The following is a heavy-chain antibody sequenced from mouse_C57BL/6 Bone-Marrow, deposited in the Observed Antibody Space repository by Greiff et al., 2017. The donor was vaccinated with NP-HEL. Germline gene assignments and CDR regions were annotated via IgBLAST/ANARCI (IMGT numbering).Heavy chain of an antibody. CDR3: ARITTVVAPYYFDY. CDR1: GYTFTDYY. CDR2: INPNNGGT. D-gene: IGHD1-1*01. Sequence: EVQLRQSGPELVKPGASVKISCKASGYTFTDYYMNWVKQSHGKSLEWIGDINPNNGGTSYNQKFKGKATLTVDKSSSTAYMELRSLTSEDSAVYYCARITTVVAPYYFDYWGQGTTLTVSS. V-gene: IGHV1-26*01. J-gene: IGHJ2*01.